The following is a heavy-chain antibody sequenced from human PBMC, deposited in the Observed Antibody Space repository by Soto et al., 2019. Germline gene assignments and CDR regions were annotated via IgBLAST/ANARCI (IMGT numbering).Heavy chain of an antibody. D-gene: IGHD3-22*01. CDR1: GGTFSSYA. J-gene: IGHJ4*02. CDR2: IIPIFGTA. V-gene: IGHV1-69*13. Sequence: SVKVSCKASGGTFSSYAISWVRQAPGQGLEWMGGIIPIFGTANYAQKFQGRVTITADESTSTAYMELSSLRSEDTAVYYCARPHYYDSSGYPLYFDYWGQGSLVTVSS. CDR3: ARPHYYDSSGYPLYFDY.